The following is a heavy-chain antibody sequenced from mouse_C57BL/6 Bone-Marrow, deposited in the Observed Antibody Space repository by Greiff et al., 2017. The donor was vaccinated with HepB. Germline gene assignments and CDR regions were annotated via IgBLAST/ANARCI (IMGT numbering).Heavy chain of an antibody. CDR1: GYAFSSSW. J-gene: IGHJ4*01. CDR3: ASRDYDAMDD. Sequence: QVQLKESGPELVKPGASVKISCKASGYAFSSSWMNWVKQRPGRGLEWIGRIYPGDGDTNYNGKFKGKATLTADKSSSTAYMQLRSLTSEDSAVYFCASRDYDAMDDWGQGTSVTVSS. V-gene: IGHV1-82*01. D-gene: IGHD3-3*01. CDR2: IYPGDGDT.